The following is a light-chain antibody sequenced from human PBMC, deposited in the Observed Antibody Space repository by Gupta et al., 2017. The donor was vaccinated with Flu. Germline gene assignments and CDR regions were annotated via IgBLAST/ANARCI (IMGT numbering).Light chain of an antibody. CDR1: TNDVGSSNR. J-gene: IGLJ1*01. V-gene: IGLV2-11*01. Sequence: QSAPTQPRSVSGSPGQSVTISCTGTTNDVGSSNRVSWYEQRPGKAPKLILYEVPKRPSGVPDRFSGSKSGNTASLTISGLQADDEADYYCSSHAGRVTWVFGTGTTVTVL. CDR2: EVP. CDR3: SSHAGRVTWV.